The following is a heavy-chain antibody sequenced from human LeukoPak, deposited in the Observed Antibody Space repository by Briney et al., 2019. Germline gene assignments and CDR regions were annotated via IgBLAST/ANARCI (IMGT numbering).Heavy chain of an antibody. Sequence: GESLKISCKGSGYTFTTYLIAWVRQMPGKGLEWMGIIYPGDSDTRYSPSFQGQVTISADKSISTAYLQWSSLKASDTAMYYCARDVGAADYNWFDPWGQGTLVTVSS. CDR1: GYTFTTYL. J-gene: IGHJ5*02. D-gene: IGHD6-13*01. CDR2: IYPGDSDT. V-gene: IGHV5-51*01. CDR3: ARDVGAADYNWFDP.